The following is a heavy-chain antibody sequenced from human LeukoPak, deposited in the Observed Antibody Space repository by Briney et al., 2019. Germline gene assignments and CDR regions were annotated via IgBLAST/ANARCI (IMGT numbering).Heavy chain of an antibody. CDR3: ARRYCSGGSCYSYWYFDL. Sequence: SETLSLTCTVSGYSISSGYYWSWIRQPPGKGLEWIGYIYYSGSTNYNPSLKSRVTISVDTSKNQFSLKLSSVTAADTAVYYCARRYCSGGSCYSYWYFDLWGRGTLVTVSS. J-gene: IGHJ2*01. CDR1: GYSISSGYY. CDR2: IYYSGST. V-gene: IGHV4-59*08. D-gene: IGHD2-15*01.